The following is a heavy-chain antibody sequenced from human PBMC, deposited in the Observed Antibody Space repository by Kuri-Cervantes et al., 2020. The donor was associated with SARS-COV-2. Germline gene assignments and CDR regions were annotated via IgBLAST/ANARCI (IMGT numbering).Heavy chain of an antibody. CDR1: GFPFSASA. Sequence: GGSLRLSCEVSGFPFSASAIHWVRQASGNGLEWVGRVRGKANNYATAYAASVKGRFTISRDDLKNMAYLQMNSLKTEDTAVYYCTTLIDYWGQGALVTVSS. V-gene: IGHV3-73*01. CDR3: TTLIDY. J-gene: IGHJ4*02. CDR2: VRGKANNYAT.